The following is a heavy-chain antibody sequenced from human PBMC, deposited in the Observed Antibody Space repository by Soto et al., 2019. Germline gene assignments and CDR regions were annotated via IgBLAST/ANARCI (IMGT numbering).Heavy chain of an antibody. Sequence: QVQLVESGGGVVQPGRSLRLSCAASGFTFSSYAMHWVRQAPGKGLEWVAVISYDGSNKYYADSVKGRFTISRDNSKNTLYLPMNSLRAEDTAVYYCARDRGGSGSYPDFDYWGQGTLVTVSS. CDR1: GFTFSSYA. V-gene: IGHV3-30*14. D-gene: IGHD1-26*01. CDR3: ARDRGGSGSYPDFDY. J-gene: IGHJ4*02. CDR2: ISYDGSNK.